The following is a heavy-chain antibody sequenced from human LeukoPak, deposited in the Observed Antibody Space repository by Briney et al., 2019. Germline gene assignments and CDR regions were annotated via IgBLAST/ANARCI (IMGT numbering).Heavy chain of an antibody. CDR2: IYYSGST. J-gene: IGHJ4*02. CDR1: GGSISSSSYY. V-gene: IGHV4-39*01. D-gene: IGHD4-11*01. Sequence: PSETLSLTCTVSGGSISSSSYYWGWIRQPPGKGLEWIGSIYYSGSTYYNPSLKSRVTISVDTSKNQFSLKLSSVTAADTAVYYCARHQYLYFDYWGQGTLVTVSS. CDR3: ARHQYLYFDY.